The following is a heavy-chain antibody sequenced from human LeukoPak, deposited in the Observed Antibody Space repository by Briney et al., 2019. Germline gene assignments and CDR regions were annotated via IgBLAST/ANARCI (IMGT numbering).Heavy chain of an antibody. V-gene: IGHV3-11*04. CDR1: GFTFSDSH. Sequence: PGGTLRLSCAASGFTFSDSHMTWIRQAPGKGLEGVSYISSSCRTTYYADSVKGRVTISRDNAKNSLYLQMNSLRAEDTAMYYCARDRPGTVTTFDYWGQGTLVTVSS. CDR3: ARDRPGTVTTFDY. CDR2: ISSSCRTT. J-gene: IGHJ4*02. D-gene: IGHD4-11*01.